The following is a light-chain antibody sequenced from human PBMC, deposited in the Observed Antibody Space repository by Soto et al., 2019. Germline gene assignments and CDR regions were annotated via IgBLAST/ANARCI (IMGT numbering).Light chain of an antibody. CDR1: QNIRSR. CDR3: QQYHSYWT. V-gene: IGKV1-5*01. Sequence: DFQITQSPSTLSASVGDRVTIPCRASQNIRSRLAWFQQKPGKAPKLLIYDASSLESGVPQRLSGSGSGTEFTLPIRSLQTDDFSTYYCQQYHSYWTFGQGTKVDIK. J-gene: IGKJ1*01. CDR2: DAS.